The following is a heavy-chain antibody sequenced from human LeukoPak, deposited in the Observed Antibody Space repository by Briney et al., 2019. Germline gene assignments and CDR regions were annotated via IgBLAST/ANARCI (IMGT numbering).Heavy chain of an antibody. CDR1: GGSFSGYY. CDR3: ARDGGDY. CDR2: IYYSGST. Sequence: SETLSLTCAVYGGSFSGYYWSWIRQPPGKGLEWIGSIYYSGSTYYNPSLKSRVTISVDTSKNQFSLKLSSVTAADTAVYYCARDGGDYWGQGTLVTVSS. D-gene: IGHD6-25*01. V-gene: IGHV4-34*01. J-gene: IGHJ4*02.